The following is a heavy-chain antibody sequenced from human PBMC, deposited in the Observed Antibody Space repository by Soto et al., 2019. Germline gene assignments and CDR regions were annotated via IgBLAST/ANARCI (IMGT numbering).Heavy chain of an antibody. CDR3: AKGRVGRCSSTSCYARFAS. Sequence: LRLSCAASGFTFSSYAMSWVRQAPGKGLEWVSAISGSGGSTYYADSVKGRFTISRDNSKNTLYLQMNSLRAEDTAVYYCAKGRVGRCSSTSCYARFASWGQGTLVTVSS. CDR1: GFTFSSYA. V-gene: IGHV3-23*01. J-gene: IGHJ4*02. D-gene: IGHD2-2*01. CDR2: ISGSGGST.